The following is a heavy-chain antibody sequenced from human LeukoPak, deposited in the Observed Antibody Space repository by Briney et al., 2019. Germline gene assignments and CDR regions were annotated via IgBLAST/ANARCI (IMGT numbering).Heavy chain of an antibody. CDR3: ARGVGYSGWFDP. Sequence: PGGSLRLSCAASGFTFSSYAMHWVRQAPGKGLEWVALISYDGSNKYYADSVKGRFTISRDNSKNTLYLQMNCLRAEDTAVYYCARGVGYSGWFDPWGQGTLVTVSS. J-gene: IGHJ5*02. D-gene: IGHD5-18*01. CDR2: ISYDGSNK. CDR1: GFTFSSYA. V-gene: IGHV3-30-3*01.